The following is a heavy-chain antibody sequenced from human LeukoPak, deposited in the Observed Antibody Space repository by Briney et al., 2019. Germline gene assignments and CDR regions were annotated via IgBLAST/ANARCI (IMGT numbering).Heavy chain of an antibody. V-gene: IGHV4-34*01. J-gene: IGHJ5*02. D-gene: IGHD4-17*01. Sequence: SETLSLTCAVYGGSFSGYYWSWIRQPPGKGLEWIGEINHSGSTNYNPSLKSRVTISVDTSKNQFSLKLSSVTAADTAVYYCAGVNYGYNWFDPWGQGTLVTVSS. CDR1: GGSFSGYY. CDR2: INHSGST. CDR3: AGVNYGYNWFDP.